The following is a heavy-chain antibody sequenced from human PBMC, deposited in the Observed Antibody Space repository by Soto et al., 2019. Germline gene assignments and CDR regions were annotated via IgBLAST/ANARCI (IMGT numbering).Heavy chain of an antibody. CDR1: GGSISGYY. CDR3: ARQQLLPFYYALDV. J-gene: IGHJ6*02. V-gene: IGHV4-59*01. Sequence: PSETLSLTCTVSGGSISGYYWSWSRQSPGKGLEYIGYIYYRGSPNYNPSLKSRVTMSVDTSRNQFSLKVNSVTAADTAVYYCARQQLLPFYYALDVWGQGTTVTVSS. CDR2: IYYRGSP. D-gene: IGHD6-13*01.